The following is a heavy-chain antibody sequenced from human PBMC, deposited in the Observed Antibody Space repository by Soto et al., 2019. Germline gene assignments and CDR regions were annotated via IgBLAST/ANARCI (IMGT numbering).Heavy chain of an antibody. D-gene: IGHD4-4*01. CDR1: GFTFSSYS. CDR2: IDGDGTST. Sequence: GGSLRLSCAASGFTFSSYSMNWVRQSPGKGLVWVSRIDGDGTSTGYADSVKGRFTISRDNAKNTLYLQMNSLRAEDTAVYYCARDTRNLGLDPWGLGTLVTVSS. CDR3: ARDTRNLGLDP. V-gene: IGHV3-74*01. J-gene: IGHJ5*02.